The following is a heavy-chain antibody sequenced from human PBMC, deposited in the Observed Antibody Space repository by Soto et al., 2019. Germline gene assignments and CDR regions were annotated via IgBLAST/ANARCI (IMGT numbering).Heavy chain of an antibody. Sequence: PGGSLRLSCAASGFTFSSYSMNWVRQAPGKGLEWVSTISSSSSYIYYADSVKGRFTISRDNAKHSLYLQMNSLRAEDTAVYYSARDPTILASAPLSSTRLFDPLCQGTLVTISS. D-gene: IGHD2-2*01. CDR3: ARDPTILASAPLSSTRLFDP. J-gene: IGHJ5*02. CDR1: GFTFSSYS. V-gene: IGHV3-21*01. CDR2: ISSSSSYI.